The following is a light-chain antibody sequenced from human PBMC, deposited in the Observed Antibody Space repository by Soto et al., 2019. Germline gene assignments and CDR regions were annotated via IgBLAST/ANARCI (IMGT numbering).Light chain of an antibody. CDR3: QQYTNWPYN. J-gene: IGKJ2*01. Sequence: EIVMTQSPATLSVSPGERASLSCRASQSVGSNLAWYQQTAGQAPRLLIYGASTRATVIPARFSGSGSGTEFTLTISSLQSEDFAVYSCQQYTNWPYNFGQGTKLEIK. CDR1: QSVGSN. CDR2: GAS. V-gene: IGKV3-15*01.